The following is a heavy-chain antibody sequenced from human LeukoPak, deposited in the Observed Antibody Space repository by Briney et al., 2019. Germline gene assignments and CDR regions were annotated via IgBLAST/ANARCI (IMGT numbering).Heavy chain of an antibody. CDR3: ARGGVLGYYYYGMDV. CDR1: GYTFTGYY. V-gene: IGHV1-2*06. D-gene: IGHD4/OR15-4a*01. Sequence: ASVTVSFTASGYTFTGYYMHWVRQAPGQGLEWMGRINPNSGGTNYAQKFQGRVTMTRDTSISTAYMELSRLRSDDTAVYYCARGGVLGYYYYGMDVWGQGTTVTVSS. CDR2: INPNSGGT. J-gene: IGHJ6*02.